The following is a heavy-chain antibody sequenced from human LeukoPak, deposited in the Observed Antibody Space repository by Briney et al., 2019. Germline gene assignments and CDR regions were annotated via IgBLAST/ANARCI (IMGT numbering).Heavy chain of an antibody. CDR3: AKDAGLHTPYYFDY. D-gene: IGHD5-24*01. CDR2: IRYDGSNK. V-gene: IGHV3-30*02. J-gene: IGHJ4*02. CDR1: GFTFSSYG. Sequence: GGSLRLSCAASGFTFSSYGMHWVRQAPGKGLEWVAFIRYDGSNKYYADSVKGRFTISSDNSKNTLYLQMNSLRAEDTAVYYCAKDAGLHTPYYFDYWGQGTLVTVSS.